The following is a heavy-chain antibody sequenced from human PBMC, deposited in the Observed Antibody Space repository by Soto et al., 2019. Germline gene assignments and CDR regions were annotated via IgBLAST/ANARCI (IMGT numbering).Heavy chain of an antibody. V-gene: IGHV1-69*13. D-gene: IGHD3-3*01. J-gene: IGHJ6*02. Sequence: SLKVSCKASGGTFSSYAISWVRQAPGQGLEWMGGIIPIFGTANYAQKFQGRVTITADESTSTAYMELSSLRSEDTAVYYCARPVGMEWLIRPNYYYYYGMDVWGQGTTVTVSS. CDR1: GGTFSSYA. CDR3: ARPVGMEWLIRPNYYYYYGMDV. CDR2: IIPIFGTA.